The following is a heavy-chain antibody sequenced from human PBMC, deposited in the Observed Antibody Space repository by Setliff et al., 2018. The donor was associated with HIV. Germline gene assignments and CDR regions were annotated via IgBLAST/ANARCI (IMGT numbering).Heavy chain of an antibody. CDR2: INAYNGNT. CDR1: GYTLTSYD. CDR3: ARGPSYYYDTRSRSSFFHH. D-gene: IGHD3-22*01. V-gene: IGHV1-18*01. J-gene: IGHJ1*01. Sequence: ASVKVSCKASGYTLTSYDISWVRQAPGQGLEWMGWINAYNGNTTYAQNLQGRVTMTTDTSTNTASMELRSLRSDDTAVYYCARGPSYYYDTRSRSSFFHHWGQGTLVTVSS.